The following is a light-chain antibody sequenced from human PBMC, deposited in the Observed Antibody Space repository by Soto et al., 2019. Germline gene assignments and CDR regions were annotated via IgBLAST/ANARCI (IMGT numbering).Light chain of an antibody. CDR3: SSYATGDNYV. CDR1: SSDVGGYNH. V-gene: IGLV2-8*01. CDR2: EVT. Sequence: QSALTQPPSASGSPGQSVTISCTGTSSDVGGYNHVSWYQQHPGKAPKVVIYEVTNRPSGVPDRFSGSKSGNTASLTVSGLQAEDEADYYCSSYATGDNYVFGSGTKLTVL. J-gene: IGLJ1*01.